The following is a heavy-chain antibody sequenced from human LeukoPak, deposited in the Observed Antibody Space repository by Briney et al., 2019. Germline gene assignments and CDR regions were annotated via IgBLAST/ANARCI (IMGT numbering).Heavy chain of an antibody. CDR1: GGSINNYY. CDR2: IYYSGST. J-gene: IGHJ4*02. V-gene: IGHV4-59*08. Sequence: SETLSLTCTVSGGSINNYYWSWVRQPPGKGLEWIGNIYYSGSTNYNPSLKSRVTISVDTSRNQFSLNLSSVTAADTAVYYCARRSYIGSYTGDYYFDYWGQGILVTVSS. CDR3: ARRSYIGSYTGDYYFDY. D-gene: IGHD1-26*01.